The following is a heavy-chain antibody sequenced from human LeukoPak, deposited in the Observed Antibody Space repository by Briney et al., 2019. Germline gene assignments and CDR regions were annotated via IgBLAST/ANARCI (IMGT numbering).Heavy chain of an antibody. J-gene: IGHJ4*02. CDR1: GGSFSGYY. V-gene: IGHV4-34*01. CDR2: INHSGST. Sequence: SETLSLTCAVYGGSFSGYYWSWIRQPPGKGLEWIGEINHSGSTNYNPSLKSRVTISVDTSKNQFSLKLSSVTAADTAVYYCARGGGSYPHWGQGTLVTVSS. D-gene: IGHD1-26*01. CDR3: ARGGGSYPH.